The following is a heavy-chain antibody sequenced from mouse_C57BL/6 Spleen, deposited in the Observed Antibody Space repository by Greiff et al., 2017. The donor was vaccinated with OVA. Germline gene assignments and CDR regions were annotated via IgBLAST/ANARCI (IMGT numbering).Heavy chain of an antibody. CDR1: GFNIKDSY. V-gene: IGHV14-1*01. J-gene: IGHJ2*01. CDR3: TLYSNSFDY. Sequence: EVQLQQSGAELVRPGASVKLSCTASGFNIKDSYMHWVKQRPEQGLEWIGRIDPEDGDTEYAPKFQGKATMTADTSSNSAFLQLSSLRSEDTAVYYCTLYSNSFDYWGQGTTLTVSS. CDR2: IDPEDGDT. D-gene: IGHD2-5*01.